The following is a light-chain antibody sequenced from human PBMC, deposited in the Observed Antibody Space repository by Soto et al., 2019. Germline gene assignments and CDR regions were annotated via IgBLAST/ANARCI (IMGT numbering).Light chain of an antibody. CDR2: AAS. V-gene: IGKV1-39*01. CDR1: QSISSL. J-gene: IGKJ1*01. CDR3: QQSYSTPRT. Sequence: IHRTHSPSSLSASVLYRVTITFLASQSISSLLNWYQQKPGKAPNLLIYAASNLQSGVPSRFSGSGSGTDFTLTISSLQPEDFATYYCQQSYSTPRTFGQGTKVDIK.